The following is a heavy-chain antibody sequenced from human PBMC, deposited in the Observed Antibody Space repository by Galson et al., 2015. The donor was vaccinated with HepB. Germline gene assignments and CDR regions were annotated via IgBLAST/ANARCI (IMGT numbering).Heavy chain of an antibody. V-gene: IGHV3-33*08. D-gene: IGHD1-1*01. CDR3: AREKVEVSCPVDY. CDR1: GFSFNSFP. Sequence: SLRLSCAASGFSFNSFPMHWVRQAPGKGLEWVTRIGFDGRKTYYADSVKGRFTVSRDNSKNTVYLQMNSLRVEDTAVYYCAREKVEVSCPVDYWGPGTLIPVSS. J-gene: IGHJ4*02. CDR2: IGFDGRKT.